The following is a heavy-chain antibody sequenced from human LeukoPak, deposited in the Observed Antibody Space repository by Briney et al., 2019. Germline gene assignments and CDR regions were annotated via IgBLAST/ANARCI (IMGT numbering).Heavy chain of an antibody. CDR1: GFTFSSYA. Sequence: GGSLRLSCAASGFTFSSYAMHWVRQAPGKELEYVSAISGHGVRTYYANSVKGRFTISRDNSKNTLSLQMGSLRVEDMAVYYCARDLSGGGLDFWGQGTLVTVPS. CDR3: ARDLSGGGLDF. V-gene: IGHV3-64*01. D-gene: IGHD3-10*01. CDR2: ISGHGVRT. J-gene: IGHJ4*02.